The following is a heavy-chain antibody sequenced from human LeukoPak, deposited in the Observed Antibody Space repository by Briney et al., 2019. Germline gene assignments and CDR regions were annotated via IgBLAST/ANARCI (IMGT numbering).Heavy chain of an antibody. CDR1: GFTFSSYA. CDR2: ISSNGGST. V-gene: IGHV3-64*01. Sequence: GGSLRLSCAASGFTFSSYAMHWVRQAPGKGLEYVSAISSNGGSTYYANSVKGRFTISRDNSKYTLYLQMGSLRAEDMAVYYCARDCGGDCSVYGMDVWGQGTTVTVSS. CDR3: ARDCGGDCSVYGMDV. J-gene: IGHJ6*02. D-gene: IGHD2-21*02.